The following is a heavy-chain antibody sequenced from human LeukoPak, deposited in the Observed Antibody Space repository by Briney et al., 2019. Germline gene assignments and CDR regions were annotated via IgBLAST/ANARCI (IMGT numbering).Heavy chain of an antibody. CDR2: IYYSGST. V-gene: IGHV4-59*01. CDR3: ARGTYGSGSYYTVDY. J-gene: IGHJ4*02. D-gene: IGHD3-10*01. CDR1: GGSISSYY. Sequence: SETRSLTCTVSGGSISSYYWSWIRQPPGKGLEWIGYIYYSGSTHYNPSLKSRVTISVDTSKNQFSLKLSSVTAADTAVYYCARGTYGSGSYYTVDYWGQGTLVTVSS.